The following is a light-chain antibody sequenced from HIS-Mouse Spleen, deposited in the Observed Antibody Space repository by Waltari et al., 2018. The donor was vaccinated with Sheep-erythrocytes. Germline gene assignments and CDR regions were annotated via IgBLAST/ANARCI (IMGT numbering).Light chain of an antibody. CDR1: QSVSSY. J-gene: IGKJ2*01. V-gene: IGKV3-11*01. Sequence: ATLSCRASQSVSSYLAWYQQKPGQAPRLLIYDASNRATGIPARFSGSGSGTDFTPTISSLEPEDFAVYYCQQRSNWYTFGQGTKLEIK. CDR3: QQRSNWYT. CDR2: DAS.